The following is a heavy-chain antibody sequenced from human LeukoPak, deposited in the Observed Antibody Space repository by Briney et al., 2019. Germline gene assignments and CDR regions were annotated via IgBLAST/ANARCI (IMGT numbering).Heavy chain of an antibody. Sequence: ASVKVSCKASGYTFTGYYMHWVRQAPGQGLEWMGWINPNSGGTNYAQKFQGRVTMTRGTSISTAYMELSRLRSDDTAVYYCARSAALEMATMPNYYYYYMDVWGKGTTVTVSS. CDR2: INPNSGGT. CDR3: ARSAALEMATMPNYYYYYMDV. D-gene: IGHD5-24*01. J-gene: IGHJ6*03. V-gene: IGHV1-2*02. CDR1: GYTFTGYY.